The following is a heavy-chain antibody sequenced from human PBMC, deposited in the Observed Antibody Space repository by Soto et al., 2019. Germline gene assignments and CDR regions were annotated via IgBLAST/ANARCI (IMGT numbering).Heavy chain of an antibody. CDR1: GGTFSSNA. Sequence: ASVKVSCKASGGTFSSNAISWVRQAAGQGLEWMGGIIPIFGTANYAQKFQGRVTITADESTSTAYMELSSLRSEDTAVYYCARDNGYYDSSGYIYNWFDPWGQGTLVTVS. V-gene: IGHV1-69*13. CDR2: IIPIFGTA. D-gene: IGHD3-22*01. CDR3: ARDNGYYDSSGYIYNWFDP. J-gene: IGHJ5*02.